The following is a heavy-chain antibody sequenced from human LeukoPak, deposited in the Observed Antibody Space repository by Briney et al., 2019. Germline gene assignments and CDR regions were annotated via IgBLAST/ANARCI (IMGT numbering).Heavy chain of an antibody. CDR1: GFTFSSYG. Sequence: GGCLRLSCAASGFTFSSYGMHWVRQAPGKGLEWVAFIRYDGSNKYYTDSVKGRFTISRDNSKNTLYLQMNSLRSEDTAVYYCAAVRNNTWFWVWDYWGQGTLVAVSS. V-gene: IGHV3-30*02. CDR2: IRYDGSNK. J-gene: IGHJ4*02. CDR3: AAVRNNTWFWVWDY. D-gene: IGHD3-10*01.